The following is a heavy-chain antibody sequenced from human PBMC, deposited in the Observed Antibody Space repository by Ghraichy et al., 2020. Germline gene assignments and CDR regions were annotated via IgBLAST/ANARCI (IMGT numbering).Heavy chain of an antibody. CDR1: GCSISSYY. J-gene: IGHJ4*02. Sequence: SETLSLTCTVSGCSISSYYLSWIRQPPGKGLEWIGYIYYSGSTNYNPSLKSRVTISADTSKNQFYLKLSSVIAADTAVDYCAREHQDYYDSGGWFDYWGQGTLVTVSS. CDR3: AREHQDYYDSGGWFDY. D-gene: IGHD3-22*01. CDR2: IYYSGST. V-gene: IGHV4-59*01.